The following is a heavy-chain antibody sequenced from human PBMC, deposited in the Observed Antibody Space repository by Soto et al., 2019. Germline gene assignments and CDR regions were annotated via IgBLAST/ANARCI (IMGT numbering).Heavy chain of an antibody. J-gene: IGHJ2*01. Sequence: QVQLVESGGGVVQPGRSLRLSCAASGFTFSSYAMHCVRQAPGKGLEWVAVISYDGSNKYYADSVKGRFTISRDNSKNTLYLQMNSLRAEDTAVYYFARPLWRDDYNWGYFDLWGRGTLVTVSS. V-gene: IGHV3-30-3*01. D-gene: IGHD4-4*01. CDR3: ARPLWRDDYNWGYFDL. CDR2: ISYDGSNK. CDR1: GFTFSSYA.